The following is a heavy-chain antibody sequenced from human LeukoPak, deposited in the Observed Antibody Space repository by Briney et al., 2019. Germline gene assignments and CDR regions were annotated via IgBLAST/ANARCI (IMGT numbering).Heavy chain of an antibody. Sequence: GSLRLSCAASGFTFDDYGMSWVRQAPGKGLEWIGYIHNSGTSTYNLSLKSRVTISADTSKNQFSLKLNSMTTADTAVYYCTRGAGWLIDYWGQGTLVTVSS. CDR3: TRGAGWLIDY. CDR1: GFTFDDYG. J-gene: IGHJ4*02. CDR2: IHNSGTS. V-gene: IGHV4-59*01. D-gene: IGHD3-16*01.